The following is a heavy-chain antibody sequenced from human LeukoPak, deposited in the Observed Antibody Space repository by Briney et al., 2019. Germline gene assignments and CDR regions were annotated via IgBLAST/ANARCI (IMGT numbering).Heavy chain of an antibody. CDR3: ARRASGRGDFDY. CDR1: NGSISSYY. CDR2: IYYSGST. V-gene: IGHV4-59*08. D-gene: IGHD3-10*01. Sequence: SETLSLTCTVSNGSISSYYWSWIRQPPGKGLEWIGYIYYSGSTNYNPSLKSRVTMSVDTSKNQFSLKLSSVTAADTAVYYSARRASGRGDFDYWGQGTLVTVSS. J-gene: IGHJ4*02.